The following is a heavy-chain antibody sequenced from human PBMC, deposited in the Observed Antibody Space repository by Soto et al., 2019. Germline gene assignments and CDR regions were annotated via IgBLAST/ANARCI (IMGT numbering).Heavy chain of an antibody. CDR1: GGTFSSYA. CDR3: ARGYFTNGVCYLDSPYNSFGP. J-gene: IGHJ5*02. Sequence: ASVKVSCKASGGTFSSYAISWVRQAPGQGLEWMGGIIPIFGTANYAQKFQGRVTITADESTSTAYMELSSLRSEDTAVYYCARGYFTNGVCYLDSPYNSFGPWGQGTLGTVSA. V-gene: IGHV1-69*13. CDR2: IIPIFGTA. D-gene: IGHD2-8*01.